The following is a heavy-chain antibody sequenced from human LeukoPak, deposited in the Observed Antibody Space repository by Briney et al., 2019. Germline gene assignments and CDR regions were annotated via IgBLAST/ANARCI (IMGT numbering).Heavy chain of an antibody. J-gene: IGHJ4*02. Sequence: GGSLRLSCAASGFTFSSYAMSWVRQAPGKGLEWVSVIYNTGSTFYADSVKGRFTISRDSSKNTVYLQMNSLRAEDTAVYYCAKPGKYCSSTSCYTYFDYWGQRTLVTVSS. D-gene: IGHD2-2*02. CDR1: GFTFSSYA. V-gene: IGHV3-66*04. CDR3: AKPGKYCSSTSCYTYFDY. CDR2: IYNTGST.